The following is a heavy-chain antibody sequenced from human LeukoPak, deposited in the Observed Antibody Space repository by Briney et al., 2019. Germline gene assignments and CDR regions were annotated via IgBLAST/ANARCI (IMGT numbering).Heavy chain of an antibody. D-gene: IGHD6-13*01. Sequence: GGSLRLSCAASGFTFSSYAMSWVRQAPGKGLEWVSAISGSGGSTYYADSVKGRFTISRDNFKSTLYLQMNSLRAEDTAVYYCAKFPSSSWYAWFDPWGQGTPVTVSP. CDR2: ISGSGGST. J-gene: IGHJ5*02. CDR3: AKFPSSSWYAWFDP. V-gene: IGHV3-23*01. CDR1: GFTFSSYA.